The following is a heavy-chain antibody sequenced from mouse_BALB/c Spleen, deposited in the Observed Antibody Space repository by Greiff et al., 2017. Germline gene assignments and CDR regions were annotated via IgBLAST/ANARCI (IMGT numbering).Heavy chain of an antibody. J-gene: IGHJ2*01. CDR1: GFTFSSYA. CDR3: ARKKYGKGDYFDY. V-gene: IGHV5-6-5*01. CDR2: ISSGGST. D-gene: IGHD2-10*02. Sequence: EVMLVESGGGLVKPGGSLKLSCAASGFTFSSYAMSWVRQTPEKRLEWVASISSGGSTYYPDSVKGRFTISRDNARNILYLQMSSLRSEDTAMYYCARKKYGKGDYFDYWGQGTTLTVSS.